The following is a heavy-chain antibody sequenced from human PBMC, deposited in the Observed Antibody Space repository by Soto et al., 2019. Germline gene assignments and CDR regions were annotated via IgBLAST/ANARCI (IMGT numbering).Heavy chain of an antibody. V-gene: IGHV1-69*04. CDR3: ARDYCTTFCCHLRPYYDLMYF. Sequence: GASVKVSCKASGGTLSSYTISWVRQAPGQGLEWMGRVITVLGISNYAQKFQGRVTITADKSTSTAYMELSSLRSEDTAVYYCARDYCTTFCCHLRPYYDLMYFWGQGSTVPVSS. CDR1: GGTLSSYT. CDR2: VITVLGIS. D-gene: IGHD2-8*01. J-gene: IGHJ6*02.